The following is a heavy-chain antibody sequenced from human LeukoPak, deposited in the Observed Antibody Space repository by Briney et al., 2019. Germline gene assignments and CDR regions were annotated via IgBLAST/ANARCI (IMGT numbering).Heavy chain of an antibody. V-gene: IGHV4-39*01. CDR3: AMVRGATFDY. CDR1: GGSISSSSYY. CDR2: IYYSGST. D-gene: IGHD3-10*01. J-gene: IGHJ4*02. Sequence: PSETLSLTCTVSGGSISSSSYYWGWIRQPPGKGLEWIGSIYYSGSTYYNPSLKSRVTISVDTSKNQFSLKLSSVTAADTAVYYCAMVRGATFDYWGQGTLVTVSS.